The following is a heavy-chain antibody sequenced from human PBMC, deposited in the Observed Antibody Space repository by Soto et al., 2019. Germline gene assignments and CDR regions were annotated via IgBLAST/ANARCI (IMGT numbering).Heavy chain of an antibody. Sequence: SETLSLTCAVSGGSISSGGYSWSWIRQPPGKGLEWIGYIYHSGSTYYNPSLKSRVTISVDRSKNQFSLKLSSVTAADTAVYYCAREEYSGPNWFDPWGQGTLVTVSS. J-gene: IGHJ5*02. CDR2: IYHSGST. CDR1: GGSISSGGYS. V-gene: IGHV4-30-2*01. D-gene: IGHD6-6*01. CDR3: AREEYSGPNWFDP.